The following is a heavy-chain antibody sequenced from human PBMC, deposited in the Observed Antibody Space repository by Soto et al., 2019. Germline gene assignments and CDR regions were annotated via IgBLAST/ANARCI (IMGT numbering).Heavy chain of an antibody. CDR2: VYHTGRT. D-gene: IGHD3-10*01. J-gene: IGHJ5*02. CDR1: GGSFKSGSYS. Sequence: KPSETLSLTCTVSGGSFKSGSYSWSWIRQPPGKGLEWIGYVYHTGRTSYNPSLKSRASISMDTSKNQFSLNLDSVTAADTAVYFCARGSSGSYFPDDWFDPWGQGTLVTVSS. V-gene: IGHV4-61*01. CDR3: ARGSSGSYFPDDWFDP.